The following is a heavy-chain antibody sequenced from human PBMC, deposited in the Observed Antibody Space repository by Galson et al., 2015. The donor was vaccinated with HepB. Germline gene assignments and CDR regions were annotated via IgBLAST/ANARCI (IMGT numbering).Heavy chain of an antibody. CDR3: ATLNIVVVPAATPNWFDP. D-gene: IGHD2-2*01. CDR2: FDPEDGET. V-gene: IGHV1-24*01. CDR1: GYTLTELS. J-gene: IGHJ5*02. Sequence: SVKVSCKVSGYTLTELSMHWVRQAPGKGLEWMGGFDPEDGETIYAQKFQGRVTMTEDTSTDTAYMELSSLRSEDTAVYYCATLNIVVVPAATPNWFDPWGQGTLVTVSS.